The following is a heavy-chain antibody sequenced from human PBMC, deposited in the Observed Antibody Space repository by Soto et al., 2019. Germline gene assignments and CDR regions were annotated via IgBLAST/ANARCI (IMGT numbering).Heavy chain of an antibody. D-gene: IGHD3-3*01. CDR1: GFPFSSYG. CDR3: ARGWAYVLRFLGDAFDI. V-gene: IGHV3-33*01. J-gene: IGHJ3*02. Sequence: PGGSLRLSCAASGFPFSSYGMHWVRQAPGKGLEWVAVIWYDGSNKYYADSVKGRFTISRDNSKNTLYLQMNSLRAEDTAVYYCARGWAYVLRFLGDAFDIWGQGTMVTVSS. CDR2: IWYDGSNK.